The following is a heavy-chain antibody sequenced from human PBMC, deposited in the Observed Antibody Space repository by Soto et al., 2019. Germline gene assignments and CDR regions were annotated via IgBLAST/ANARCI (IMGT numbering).Heavy chain of an antibody. D-gene: IGHD3-3*01. CDR3: ARVVGSYYDFWSGYFGRNPEPKNWFDP. CDR2: IYYSGST. V-gene: IGHV4-61*08. CDR1: GGSISSGGYY. J-gene: IGHJ5*02. Sequence: PSETLSLTCTVSGGSISSGGYYWSWIRQHPGKGLEWIGYIYYSGSTNYNPSLKSRVTISVDTSKNQFSLKLSSVTAADTAVYYCARVVGSYYDFWSGYFGRNPEPKNWFDPWGQGTLVTVSS.